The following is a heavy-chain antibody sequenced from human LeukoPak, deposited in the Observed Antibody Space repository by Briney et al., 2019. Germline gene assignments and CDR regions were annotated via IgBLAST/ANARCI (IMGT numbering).Heavy chain of an antibody. CDR1: GYTFTGYY. J-gene: IGHJ4*02. CDR2: INPNGGGT. V-gene: IGHV1-2*04. Sequence: ASVKVSCKASGYTFTGYYMHWVRQAPGQGLEWMGWINPNGGGTNYAQKFQGWVTMTRDTSISTAYMELSRLRSDDTAVYYCARGGSSWYYFDYWGQGTLVTVSS. CDR3: ARGGSSWYYFDY. D-gene: IGHD6-13*01.